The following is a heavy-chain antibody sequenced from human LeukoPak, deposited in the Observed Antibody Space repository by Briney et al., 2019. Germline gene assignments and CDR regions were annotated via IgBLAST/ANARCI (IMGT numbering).Heavy chain of an antibody. V-gene: IGHV3-48*01. D-gene: IGHD1-26*01. CDR3: ATSGSYRFDY. CDR1: GFXFSSYS. CDR2: ISGTSNTI. Sequence: GGSLRLSCGASGFXFSSYSMNWVRQAPGKGPEWVSFISGTSNTIHYADSVKGRFTISRDNAQNSLYLQMNSLRGEDTAVYYCATSGSYRFDYWGQGTLVTVSS. J-gene: IGHJ4*02.